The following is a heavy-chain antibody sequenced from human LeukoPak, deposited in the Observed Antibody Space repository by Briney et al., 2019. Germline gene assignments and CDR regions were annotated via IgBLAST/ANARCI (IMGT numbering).Heavy chain of an antibody. CDR1: GGSFSGYY. V-gene: IGHV4-34*01. CDR3: ARGVAAAGSHY. CDR2: INHSGST. D-gene: IGHD6-13*01. Sequence: SETLSLTSAVYGGSFSGYYWSWIRQPPGKGLEGIGEINHSGSTNYNPSLKSRVTISVDTSKNQFSLKLSSVTAADTAVYYCARGVAAAGSHYWGQGTLVTVSS. J-gene: IGHJ4*02.